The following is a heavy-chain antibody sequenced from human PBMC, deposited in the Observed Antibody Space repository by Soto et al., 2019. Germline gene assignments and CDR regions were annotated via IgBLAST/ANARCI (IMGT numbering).Heavy chain of an antibody. Sequence: QVQLQESGPGLVKPSQTLSLTCTVSGGSISSGDYYWSWIRQPPGKGLEWIGYIYYSGSTYYNPSLKSRVTISVDTSKNQFSLKLSSVTAADTAVYYCASAPGHYDFWSGYSYLYYFDYWGQGTLVTVSS. D-gene: IGHD3-3*01. CDR1: GGSISSGDYY. V-gene: IGHV4-30-4*01. CDR3: ASAPGHYDFWSGYSYLYYFDY. CDR2: IYYSGST. J-gene: IGHJ4*02.